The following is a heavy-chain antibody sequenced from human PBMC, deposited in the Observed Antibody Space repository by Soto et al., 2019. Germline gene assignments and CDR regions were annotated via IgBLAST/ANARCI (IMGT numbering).Heavy chain of an antibody. V-gene: IGHV3-53*01. CDR1: GFTVSSNY. J-gene: IGHJ4*02. CDR3: ARGRIAAAGFDY. Sequence: GGSLRLSCAASGFTVSSNYMSWVRQAPGKGLEWVSVIYSGGSTYYADSVKGRFTISRDNSKNTLYPQMNSLRAEDTAVYYCARGRIAAAGFDYWGQGTLVTVSS. CDR2: IYSGGST. D-gene: IGHD6-13*01.